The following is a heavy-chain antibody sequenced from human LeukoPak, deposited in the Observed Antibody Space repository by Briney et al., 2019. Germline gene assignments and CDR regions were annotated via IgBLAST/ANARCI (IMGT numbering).Heavy chain of an antibody. J-gene: IGHJ4*02. CDR2: IHYSGAT. D-gene: IGHD3-22*01. Sequence: SETLSLTCTASSGSISSGVYYWSWIRQYPGEGLEWIGYIHYSGATYSNPSLESRVTISVDTSKNQFSLNLSSVTAADTAVYYCARSHDSSGFPFDYWGQGTPVTVSS. CDR1: SGSISSGVYY. CDR3: ARSHDSSGFPFDY. V-gene: IGHV4-31*03.